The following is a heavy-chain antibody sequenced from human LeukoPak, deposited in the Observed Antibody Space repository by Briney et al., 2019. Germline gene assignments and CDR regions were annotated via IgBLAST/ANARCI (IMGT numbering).Heavy chain of an antibody. CDR3: AKPLGSSWDYFDY. CDR1: GFTFTNFA. J-gene: IGHJ4*02. Sequence: GASLRLSCAASGFTFTNFAMNWVRQAPGKGLEWVSSISGSGGSTYYADSVKGRFTISRDNSKNTLYLQMNSLRAEDTAVYSCAKPLGSSWDYFDYWGQGTLVTVSS. D-gene: IGHD6-13*01. V-gene: IGHV3-23*01. CDR2: ISGSGGST.